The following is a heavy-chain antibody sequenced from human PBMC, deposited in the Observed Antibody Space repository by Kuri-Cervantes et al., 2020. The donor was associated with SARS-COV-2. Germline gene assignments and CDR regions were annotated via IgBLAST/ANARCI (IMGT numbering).Heavy chain of an antibody. CDR2: INHSGST. V-gene: IGHV4-38-2*02. CDR3: AQSRSIAARRPWYFDL. J-gene: IGHJ2*01. Sequence: GSLRLSCTVSGYSISSGYYWSWIRQPPGKGLEWIGEINHSGSTNYNPSLKSRVTISVDTSKNQFSLKLSSVTAADTAVYYCAQSRSIAARRPWYFDLWGRGTLVTVSS. CDR1: GYSISSGYY. D-gene: IGHD6-6*01.